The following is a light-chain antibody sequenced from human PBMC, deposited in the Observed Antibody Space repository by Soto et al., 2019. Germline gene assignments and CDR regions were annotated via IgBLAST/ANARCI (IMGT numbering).Light chain of an antibody. CDR2: EVS. V-gene: IGLV2-8*01. Sequence: QSALTQPPSASGSPGQSVTISCTETSSDVGGYNYVSWFQQHPGKAPKLMIYEVSKRPSGVPDRFSGSKSGNTASLTVFGLQAADEADYYCSSYAGSNNLVFGGGTQLTGL. CDR3: SSYAGSNNLV. J-gene: IGLJ2*01. CDR1: SSDVGGYNY.